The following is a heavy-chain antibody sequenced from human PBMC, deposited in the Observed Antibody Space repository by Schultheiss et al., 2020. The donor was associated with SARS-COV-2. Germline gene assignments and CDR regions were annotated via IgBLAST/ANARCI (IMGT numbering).Heavy chain of an antibody. D-gene: IGHD6-6*01. CDR1: GGSISSYY. CDR3: ARGSRSIATNFDY. Sequence: SETLSLTCTVSGGSISSYYWSWIRQPPGKGLEWIGYIYYSGSTNYNPSLKSRVTISVDTSKNQFSLKLSSVTAADTAVYYCARGSRSIATNFDYWGQGTLVTVSS. J-gene: IGHJ4*02. V-gene: IGHV4-59*01. CDR2: IYYSGST.